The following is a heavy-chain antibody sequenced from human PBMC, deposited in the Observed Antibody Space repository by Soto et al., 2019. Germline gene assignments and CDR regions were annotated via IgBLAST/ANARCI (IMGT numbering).Heavy chain of an antibody. CDR2: INPDGSVA. J-gene: IGHJ4*02. CDR3: TRDPGFGAIDY. V-gene: IGHV3-7*01. Sequence: EVQLVASGGALVQPGGSLRISCAASGFTFSSSWMAWVRQARGKGLEWVALINPDGSVASYVGSVRGRFIISRDNAQNSLYLQMNSVSAEATAVYYCTRDPGFGAIDYWGQGTLVTVSS. CDR1: GFTFSSSW. D-gene: IGHD3-10*01.